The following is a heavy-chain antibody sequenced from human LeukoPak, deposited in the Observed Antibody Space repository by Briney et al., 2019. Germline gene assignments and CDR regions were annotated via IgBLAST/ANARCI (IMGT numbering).Heavy chain of an antibody. CDR3: ASLSYYDSSGYDAFDI. V-gene: IGHV3-7*01. J-gene: IGHJ3*02. CDR1: GFTFSSYW. D-gene: IGHD3-22*01. Sequence: PGGSLRLSCAASGFTFSSYWMSWVRQAPGKGLEWVANIKQDGSEKYYVDSVKGRFTISRDNAKNSLYLQMNSLRAEDTAVYYCASLSYYDSSGYDAFDIWGQGTMVTVSS. CDR2: IKQDGSEK.